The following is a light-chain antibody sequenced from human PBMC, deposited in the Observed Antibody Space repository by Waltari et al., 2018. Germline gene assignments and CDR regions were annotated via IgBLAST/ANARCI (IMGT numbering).Light chain of an antibody. CDR1: QDINSA. V-gene: IGKV1-12*01. Sequence: EIHMTQSPSSVSASVGDRVTITCRATQDINSALAWYQQKPGQAPNLLIYAVSSLQSGVPSRFSGSGSGTHFTLTISSLQPEDVATYYCQQGNTFPPTFGLGTRVQI. CDR3: QQGNTFPPT. J-gene: IGKJ1*01. CDR2: AVS.